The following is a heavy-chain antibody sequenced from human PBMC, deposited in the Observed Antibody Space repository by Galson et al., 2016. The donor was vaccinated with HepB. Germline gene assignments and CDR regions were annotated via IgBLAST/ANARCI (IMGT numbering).Heavy chain of an antibody. D-gene: IGHD3-22*01. CDR3: ARDFGYDNSGYYLDY. J-gene: IGHJ4*02. CDR1: GFSFTAHA. CDR2: ISYDGSNK. V-gene: IGHV3-30*04. Sequence: SLRLSCAASGFSFTAHAFHWVRQAPGKGLEWVAVISYDGSNKYDADSVKGRFTSSRDNSRNTLYLEMNSLRVEDTAVYYCARDFGYDNSGYYLDYWGQGTLVTVSS.